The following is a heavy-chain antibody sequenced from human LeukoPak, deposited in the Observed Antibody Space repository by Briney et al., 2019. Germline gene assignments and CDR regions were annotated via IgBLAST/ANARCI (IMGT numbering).Heavy chain of an antibody. J-gene: IGHJ3*02. V-gene: IGHV1-8*03. CDR1: GYTFTSYD. Sequence: ASVKVSCKASGYTFTSYDINWVRQATGQGLEWMGWMNPNSGNTGYAQKFQGRVTITRNTSISTAYMELSSLRSEDTAVYYCATRSYYYGYAFDIWGQGTMVTVSS. CDR3: ATRSYYYGYAFDI. D-gene: IGHD3-10*01. CDR2: MNPNSGNT.